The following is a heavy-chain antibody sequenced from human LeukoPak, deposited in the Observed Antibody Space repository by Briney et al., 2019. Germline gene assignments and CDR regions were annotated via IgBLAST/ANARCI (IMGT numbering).Heavy chain of an antibody. V-gene: IGHV3-30*02. Sequence: GGSLRLTCAASGFTFSSYGMHWVRQAPGKGLEWVAFIRYDGSNKYYADSVKGRFTISRDNSKNTLYLQMNSLRAEDTAVYYCAKDLELLFDYWGQGTLVTVSS. J-gene: IGHJ4*02. CDR2: IRYDGSNK. CDR3: AKDLELLFDY. CDR1: GFTFSSYG. D-gene: IGHD2-15*01.